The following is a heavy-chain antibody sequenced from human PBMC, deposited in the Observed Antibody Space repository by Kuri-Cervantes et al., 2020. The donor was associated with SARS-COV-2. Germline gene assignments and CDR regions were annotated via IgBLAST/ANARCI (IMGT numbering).Heavy chain of an antibody. D-gene: IGHD3-3*01. CDR3: ARASFDFWSGYYTGYFLDY. CDR1: GFTFSDYY. Sequence: GESLKISCVASGFTFSDYYFTWIRQAPGKGLEWVSYISTSGGSIFYADSVKGRFTISRDNAKNSVYLQMNSLRVEDTAVYYCARASFDFWSGYYTGYFLDYWGQGTLVTVSS. V-gene: IGHV3-11*04. J-gene: IGHJ4*02. CDR2: ISTSGGSI.